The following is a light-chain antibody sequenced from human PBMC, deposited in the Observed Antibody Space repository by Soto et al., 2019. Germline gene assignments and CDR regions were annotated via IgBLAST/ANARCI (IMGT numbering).Light chain of an antibody. Sequence: QSALTQLRSVSGSPGQPVTISCTGTSSDVGGYNYVSWYQQYPGKAPKLMIYDVSTRRLGVSGRFSGSKSGNTASLTISGLQAEDEAQYYCCSYAGSCTLVFGSGTKVTVL. CDR3: CSYAGSCTLV. CDR2: DVS. V-gene: IGLV2-11*01. J-gene: IGLJ1*01. CDR1: SSDVGGYNY.